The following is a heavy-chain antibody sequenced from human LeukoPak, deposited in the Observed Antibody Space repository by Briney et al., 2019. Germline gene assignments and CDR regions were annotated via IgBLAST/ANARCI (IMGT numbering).Heavy chain of an antibody. CDR3: ARAEGYYDSSGYPDY. CDR1: GYTFTGYY. CDR2: INPNSGGT. Sequence: ASVKVSCKASGYTFTGYYMHWVRQAPGQGLEWMGWINPNSGGTNDAQKFQGRVTMTRDTSISTAYMELSRLRSDDTAVYYCARAEGYYDSSGYPDYWGQGTLVTVSS. V-gene: IGHV1-2*02. D-gene: IGHD3-22*01. J-gene: IGHJ4*02.